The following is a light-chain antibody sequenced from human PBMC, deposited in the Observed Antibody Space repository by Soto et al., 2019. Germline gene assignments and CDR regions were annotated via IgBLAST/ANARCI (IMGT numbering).Light chain of an antibody. CDR1: QSISTW. CDR3: QQYNSYSPMYT. J-gene: IGKJ2*01. CDR2: DAS. V-gene: IGKV1-5*01. Sequence: DIQMTQSPSTLSASVGDRVTITCRASQSISTWLAWYQQKPGKAPKLLIYDASSLESGVPSRFSCSGSGPEFTLTISSLQPDDFATYYCQQYNSYSPMYTFGQGTKLESK.